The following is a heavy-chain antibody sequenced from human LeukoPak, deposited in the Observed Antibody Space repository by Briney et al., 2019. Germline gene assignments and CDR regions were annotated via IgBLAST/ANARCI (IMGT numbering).Heavy chain of an antibody. D-gene: IGHD3-10*01. CDR2: IYYSGST. V-gene: IGHV4-39*01. CDR1: GGSIRSSSYY. Sequence: SETLSLTCTVSGGSIRSSSYYWGWIRQPPGKGLEWIGSIYYSGSTYYNPSLKSRVTISVDTSKNQFSLKLSSVTAADTAVYYCARLWLGVRPPDYWGQGTLVTVPS. CDR3: ARLWLGVRPPDY. J-gene: IGHJ4*02.